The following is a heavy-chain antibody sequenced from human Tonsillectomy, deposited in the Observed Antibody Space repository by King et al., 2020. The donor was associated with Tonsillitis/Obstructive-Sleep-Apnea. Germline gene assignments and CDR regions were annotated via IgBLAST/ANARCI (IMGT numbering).Heavy chain of an antibody. CDR1: GFTFSNYE. D-gene: IGHD5-24*01. J-gene: IGHJ3*02. V-gene: IGHV3-48*03. Sequence: QLVQSGGGLVQPGGSLRLSCAASGFTFSNYEINWVRQAPGKGLEWVSYISSSGNTIYYADSVKGRFTISRDNAKNSLYLQMNSLRAEDTAVYYCATLSRGWLQLNAFDIWSQGTMVTVSS. CDR3: ATLSRGWLQLNAFDI. CDR2: ISSSGNTI.